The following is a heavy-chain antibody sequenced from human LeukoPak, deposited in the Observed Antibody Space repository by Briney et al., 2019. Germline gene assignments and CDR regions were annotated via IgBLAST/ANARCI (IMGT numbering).Heavy chain of an antibody. Sequence: TLSLTCTVSDVSISSGGYYWSWIRQHPGKGLEWIGYIYYSGSTYYNPSLKSRVTISVDTSKNQFSLKLSSVTAADTAVYYCARVPIVGALGADYWGQGTLVTVSS. J-gene: IGHJ4*02. V-gene: IGHV4-31*03. CDR3: ARVPIVGALGADY. CDR1: DVSISSGGYY. CDR2: IYYSGST. D-gene: IGHD1-26*01.